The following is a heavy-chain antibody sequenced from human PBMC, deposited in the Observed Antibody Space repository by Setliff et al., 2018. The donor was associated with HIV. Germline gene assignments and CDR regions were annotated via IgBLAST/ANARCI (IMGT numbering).Heavy chain of an antibody. V-gene: IGHV1-46*01. CDR3: ARDLRLHLDDIYVSGTVYGMDV. CDR2: INPSGGST. CDR1: GYTFTSYY. J-gene: IGHJ6*02. D-gene: IGHD3-10*01. Sequence: ASVKVSCKASGYTFTSYYMHWVRQAPGQGLEWMGIINPSGGSTSYAQKFQGRVTMTRDTSTSTVYMELSSLRSEDTAVYYCARDLRLHLDDIYVSGTVYGMDVWGQGTTVTVS.